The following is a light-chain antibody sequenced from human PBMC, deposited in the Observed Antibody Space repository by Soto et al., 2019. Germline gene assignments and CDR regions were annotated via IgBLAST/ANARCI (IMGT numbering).Light chain of an antibody. CDR2: RNN. V-gene: IGLV1-47*01. CDR3: SAWDDSLSGYV. CDR1: SSNIGSNY. Sequence: QSVLTQPPSESGTPGQRVTISCSGSSSNIGSNYVYWYQQLPGTAPKLLIYRNNQRPSGVPDRFSGSKSGTSASLAISGLRSEAEADYYCSAWDDSLSGYVFGTGTKLTV. J-gene: IGLJ1*01.